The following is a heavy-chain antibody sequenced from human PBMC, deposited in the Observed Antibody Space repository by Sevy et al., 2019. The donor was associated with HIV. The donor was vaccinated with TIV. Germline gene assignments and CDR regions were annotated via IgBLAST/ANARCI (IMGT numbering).Heavy chain of an antibody. Sequence: EGSLRLSCAASGFTFSSYWMHWVRQAPGKGLVWVSRINSDGSSTSYADSVKGRFTISRDNAKNTLYLQMNSLRAEDTAVYYCARVKDYYDSSGYYGAGAFDIWGQGTMVTVSS. CDR1: GFTFSSYW. D-gene: IGHD3-22*01. CDR2: INSDGSST. V-gene: IGHV3-74*01. J-gene: IGHJ3*02. CDR3: ARVKDYYDSSGYYGAGAFDI.